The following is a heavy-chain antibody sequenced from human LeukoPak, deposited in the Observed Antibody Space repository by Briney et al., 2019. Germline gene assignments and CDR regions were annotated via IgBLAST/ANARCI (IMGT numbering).Heavy chain of an antibody. V-gene: IGHV1-69*13. CDR2: IIPIFGSA. Sequence: ASVKVSCKASGGTFSSYAISWVRQASGQGLEWMGGIIPIFGSANYAQKFQGRVTIIADESTSTAYMELSSLRSEDTAVYYCARDPRFGEFNNAFDIWGQGTMVTVSS. D-gene: IGHD3-10*02. CDR1: GGTFSSYA. CDR3: ARDPRFGEFNNAFDI. J-gene: IGHJ3*02.